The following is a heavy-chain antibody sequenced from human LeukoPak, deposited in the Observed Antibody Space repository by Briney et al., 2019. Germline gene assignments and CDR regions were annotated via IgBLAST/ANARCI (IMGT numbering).Heavy chain of an antibody. CDR1: GYSFVSYW. D-gene: IGHD4-17*01. J-gene: IGHJ5*02. Sequence: GESLKISCKGSGYSFVSYWIGWVRQMPGKGLEWMGSIYPGDSETTYSPSFQGQVTISADKSISTAYLQWSSLKASDSAIYYCARFMGDTVTMRFDPWGQGTLVTVSS. V-gene: IGHV5-51*01. CDR3: ARFMGDTVTMRFDP. CDR2: IYPGDSET.